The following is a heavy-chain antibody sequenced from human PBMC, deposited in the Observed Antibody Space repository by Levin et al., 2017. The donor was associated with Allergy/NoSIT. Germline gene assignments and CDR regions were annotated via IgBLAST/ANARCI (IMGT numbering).Heavy chain of an antibody. V-gene: IGHV3-23*01. J-gene: IGHJ4*02. CDR1: GFTFSSYA. CDR2: ISGSDGGT. D-gene: IGHD2-15*01. CDR3: AKATLGHCSASFCYYFDY. Sequence: GGSLRLSCAASGFTFSSYAMSWVHQAPGKRLEWVSTISGSDGGTYYADSVKGRFTISRDNSNNALYLQMNSLRAEDTAVYYCAKATLGHCSASFCYYFDYWGQGTLVTVSS.